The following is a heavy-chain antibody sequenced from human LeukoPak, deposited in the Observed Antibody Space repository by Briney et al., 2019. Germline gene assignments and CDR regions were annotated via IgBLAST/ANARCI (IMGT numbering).Heavy chain of an antibody. J-gene: IGHJ4*02. CDR2: IHSTGST. CDR3: ASLGFCTGTSCLEDY. CDR1: GGSINNHY. D-gene: IGHD2-2*03. V-gene: IGHV4-59*11. Sequence: SETLSLTCTVSGGSINNHYWSWIRQPPGKGLEWIGYIHSTGSTHYNPSLKSRVTISVDRSENQYSLKVTSVTAADTAVYYRASLGFCTGTSCLEDYWGQGTLVTVAS.